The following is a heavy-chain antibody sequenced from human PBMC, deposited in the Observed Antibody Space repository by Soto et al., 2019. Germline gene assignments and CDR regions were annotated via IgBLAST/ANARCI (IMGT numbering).Heavy chain of an antibody. D-gene: IGHD3-10*01. J-gene: IGHJ4*02. CDR1: GFTFRSYG. Sequence: QVQLVESGGGVVQPGRSLRLSCAASGFTFRSYGMHWVRQAPGKGLEWVAIIWYDGSNKYYADSVNGRFTISRDNSKNTLYLQMNNVRAEDTAVYYWARLGGSGGYTIDYWGQGTLVTVSS. V-gene: IGHV3-33*01. CDR3: ARLGGSGGYTIDY. CDR2: IWYDGSNK.